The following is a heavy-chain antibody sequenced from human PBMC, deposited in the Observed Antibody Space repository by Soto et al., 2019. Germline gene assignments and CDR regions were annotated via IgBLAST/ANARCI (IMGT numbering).Heavy chain of an antibody. D-gene: IGHD3-22*01. Sequence: ASVKVSCKASGYTFTSYGISWVRQAPGQGLEWMGWISAYNGNTNYAQKLQGRVTMTTDTSTSTAYMELRSLRSDDTAVYYCARVINYYDSSGYYRHFGYWGQGTLVTVSS. V-gene: IGHV1-18*01. CDR3: ARVINYYDSSGYYRHFGY. J-gene: IGHJ4*02. CDR1: GYTFTSYG. CDR2: ISAYNGNT.